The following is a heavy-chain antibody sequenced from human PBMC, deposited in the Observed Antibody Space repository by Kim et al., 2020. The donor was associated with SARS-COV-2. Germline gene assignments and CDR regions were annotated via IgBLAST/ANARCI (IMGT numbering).Heavy chain of an antibody. V-gene: IGHV4-59*01. J-gene: IGHJ5*02. CDR3: ARVPAKNGSGRFDP. CDR1: GGSISSYY. D-gene: IGHD3-10*01. Sequence: SETLSLTCTVSGGSISSYYWSWIRQPPGKGLEWIGYIYYSGSTNYNPSLKSRVTISVDTSKNQFSLKLSSVTAADTAVYYCARVPAKNGSGRFDPWGQGTLVTVSS. CDR2: IYYSGST.